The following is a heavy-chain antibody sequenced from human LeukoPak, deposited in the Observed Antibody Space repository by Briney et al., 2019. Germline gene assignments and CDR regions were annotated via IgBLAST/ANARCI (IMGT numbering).Heavy chain of an antibody. Sequence: PRGSLRLSCATSRFTFSSYSMRWVRQAAGKGQELVSYISSSGRTIYYAASVKGRFIISRDNARKAVSLQRNSLRDEETAVYYCARTTVFDYWGQGTLGTVSS. D-gene: IGHD1-14*01. J-gene: IGHJ4*02. CDR3: ARTTVFDY. CDR1: RFTFSSYS. CDR2: ISSSGRTI. V-gene: IGHV3-48*02.